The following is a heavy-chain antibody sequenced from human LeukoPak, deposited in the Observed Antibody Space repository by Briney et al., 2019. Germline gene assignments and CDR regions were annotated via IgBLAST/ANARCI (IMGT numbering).Heavy chain of an antibody. J-gene: IGHJ3*02. CDR1: GYTLTELS. D-gene: IGHD4-17*01. CDR3: ATPETDYGNDAFDI. Sequence: GASVKVSCKVSGYTLTELSMHWVRQAPGKGLEWMGGFDPEDGETIYAQKFQGRVTMTEDTSTDTACMELSSLRSGDTAVYYCATPETDYGNDAFDIWGQGTMVTVPS. CDR2: FDPEDGET. V-gene: IGHV1-24*01.